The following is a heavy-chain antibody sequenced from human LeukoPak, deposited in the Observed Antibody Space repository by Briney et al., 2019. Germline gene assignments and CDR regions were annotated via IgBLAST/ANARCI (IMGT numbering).Heavy chain of an antibody. D-gene: IGHD6-13*01. Sequence: GRPLRLSCAASGFTFDDYAMHWVRQAPGKGLEWVSGISWNSGSIGYADSVKGRFTISRDNAKNSLYLQMNSLRAEDMALYYCAKDFGAAGKNFDYWGQGTLVTVSS. V-gene: IGHV3-9*03. CDR2: ISWNSGSI. J-gene: IGHJ4*02. CDR1: GFTFDDYA. CDR3: AKDFGAAGKNFDY.